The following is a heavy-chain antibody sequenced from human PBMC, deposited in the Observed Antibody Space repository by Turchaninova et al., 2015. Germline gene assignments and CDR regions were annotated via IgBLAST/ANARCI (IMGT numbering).Heavy chain of an antibody. CDR2: ISYDGSNK. CDR3: AKGTPEMALDY. V-gene: IGHV3-30*18. CDR1: GFTFSSYC. D-gene: IGHD5-24*01. J-gene: IGHJ4*02. Sequence: QVQLVESGGGVVQTGRSLRVSCAASGFTFSSYCMHGGRQSPGKGVEWVAVISYDGSNKYYASSVKGRFTISRDNSKNTLYLQMNSLRAEDTAVYYCAKGTPEMALDYWGQGTLVTVSS.